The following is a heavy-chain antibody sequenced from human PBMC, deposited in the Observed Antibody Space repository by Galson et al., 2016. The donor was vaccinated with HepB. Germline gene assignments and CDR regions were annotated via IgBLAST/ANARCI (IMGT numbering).Heavy chain of an antibody. CDR1: GYAGGGYY. D-gene: IGHD4-23*01. CDR2: VYSGGDT. V-gene: IGHV4-59*08. Sequence: ETLSLTCSVSGYAGGGYYWHWIRQPPGKGLEVIGYVYSGGDTKYNPSLKGRATISLDTSKNQFSLKMTSVTAADTAVYYCARHITVGETPFDFWGQGILVTVSS. J-gene: IGHJ4*02. CDR3: ARHITVGETPFDF.